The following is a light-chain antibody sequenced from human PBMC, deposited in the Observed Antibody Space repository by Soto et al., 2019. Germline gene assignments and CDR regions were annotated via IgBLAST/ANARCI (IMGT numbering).Light chain of an antibody. Sequence: DIQMTQSPSTLSASVVDRFSITCRASQDISRWLAWYQQKPGKAPKLLIYDASSLETGVPSRFSGSGSGTEFTLTISSLQPDDFATYHCHQYSSDWTFGQGTKVDTK. CDR3: HQYSSDWT. CDR1: QDISRW. V-gene: IGKV1-5*01. J-gene: IGKJ1*01. CDR2: DAS.